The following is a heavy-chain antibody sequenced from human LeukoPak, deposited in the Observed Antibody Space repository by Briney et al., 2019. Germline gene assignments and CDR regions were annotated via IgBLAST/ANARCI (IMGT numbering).Heavy chain of an antibody. CDR1: GFTFGRNA. D-gene: IGHD2-8*01. Sequence: QPGGSLGLSCAASGFTFGRNAMSWVRQAPGKGLEWISYISANSATTYYADSVKGRFTISRDNSQSTLSLQMNSLRADDTAVYYCAGEWYGYFNYWGQGTLVTVSS. J-gene: IGHJ4*02. CDR3: AGEWYGYFNY. CDR2: ISANSATT. V-gene: IGHV3-23*01.